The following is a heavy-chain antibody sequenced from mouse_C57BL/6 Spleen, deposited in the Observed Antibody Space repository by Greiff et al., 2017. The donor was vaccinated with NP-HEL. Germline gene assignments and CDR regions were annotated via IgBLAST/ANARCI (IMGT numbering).Heavy chain of an antibody. V-gene: IGHV7-3*01. CDR2: IRNKANGYTT. CDR1: GFTFTDYY. J-gene: IGHJ4*01. Sequence: EVQLVESGGGLVQPGGSLSLSCAASGFTFTDYYMSWVRQPPGKALEWLGFIRNKANGYTTEYSASVKGRFTISRDKSQSILYLQMNALRAEDSATYYSASHYDSSYGYAMDYWGQGTSVTVSS. D-gene: IGHD1-1*01. CDR3: ASHYDSSYGYAMDY.